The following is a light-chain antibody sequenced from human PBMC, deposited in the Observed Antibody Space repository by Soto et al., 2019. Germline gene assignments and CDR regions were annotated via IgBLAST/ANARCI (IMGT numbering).Light chain of an antibody. V-gene: IGKV3-20*01. CDR2: DAS. Sequence: EIVLTQSPGTLSLSPGERATLSCRASQSVSYYLAWYQQKPGQAPRLLIYDASSRATGVPDRFSGSGSGTDFTLTISSLGPEDFAVYYCQQYGTSPPITFGQGTRLEIK. J-gene: IGKJ5*01. CDR1: QSVSYY. CDR3: QQYGTSPPIT.